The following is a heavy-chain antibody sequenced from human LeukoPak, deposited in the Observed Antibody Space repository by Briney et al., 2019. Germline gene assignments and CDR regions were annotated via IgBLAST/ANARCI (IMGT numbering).Heavy chain of an antibody. CDR1: GFTFSTYA. Sequence: GSLRLSCAASGFTFSTYAMSWIRQPPGKGLEWIGEINHSGSTNYNPSLKSRVTISVDTSKNQFSLKLSSVTAADTAVYYCARMHGSGSYHEDYWGQGTLVTVSS. V-gene: IGHV4-34*01. CDR2: INHSGST. D-gene: IGHD3-10*01. CDR3: ARMHGSGSYHEDY. J-gene: IGHJ4*02.